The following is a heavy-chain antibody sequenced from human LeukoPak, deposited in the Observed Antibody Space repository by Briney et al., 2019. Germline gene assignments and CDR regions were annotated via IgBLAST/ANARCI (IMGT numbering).Heavy chain of an antibody. CDR3: ARNIVGATKGVLAFDI. J-gene: IGHJ3*02. V-gene: IGHV3-21*01. CDR1: GFTFSTYS. Sequence: PGGSLRLSCAASGFTFSTYSMNWVRQAPGKGLEWVSFISGSSNYIYYADSVRGRFTISRDNAKNTLYLQMNSLRAEDTAVYYCARNIVGATKGVLAFDIWGQGTMVTVSS. D-gene: IGHD1-26*01. CDR2: ISGSSNYI.